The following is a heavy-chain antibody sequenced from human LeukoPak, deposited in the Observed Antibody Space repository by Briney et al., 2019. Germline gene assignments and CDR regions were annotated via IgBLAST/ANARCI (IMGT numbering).Heavy chain of an antibody. CDR2: INSGGSDS. Sequence: GGSLRLSCAASGFTFSSYSMNWVRQAPGKGLVWVSRINSGGSDSIYADSVKGRFTISRDNAQNTVYLQMNSLRAEDTAIYYCARGHSTGCFDYWGQGTLVTVSS. V-gene: IGHV3-74*01. D-gene: IGHD1-14*01. CDR3: ARGHSTGCFDY. J-gene: IGHJ4*02. CDR1: GFTFSSYS.